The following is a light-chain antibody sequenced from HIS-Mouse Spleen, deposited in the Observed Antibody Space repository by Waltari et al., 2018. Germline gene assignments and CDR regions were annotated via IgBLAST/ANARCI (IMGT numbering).Light chain of an antibody. V-gene: IGLV2-14*01. J-gene: IGLJ2*01. CDR2: EVS. CDR1: SSDVGGYNY. Sequence: QSALTQPASVSGSPGQSITISCTGTSSDVGGYNYVSWYQQHPGKAPKLMIYEVSNRASWVSNRSSGSKSGNTASLTISGLQAEDEADYYCSSYTSSSTLDVVFGGGTKLTVL. CDR3: SSYTSSSTLDVV.